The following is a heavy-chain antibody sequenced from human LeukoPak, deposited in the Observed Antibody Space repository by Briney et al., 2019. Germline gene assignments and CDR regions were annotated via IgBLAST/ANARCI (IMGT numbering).Heavy chain of an antibody. CDR1: GFTFSSYA. CDR2: ISYDRSNK. CDR3: ARDHYGDYPGY. D-gene: IGHD4-17*01. V-gene: IGHV3-30-3*01. Sequence: GGSLRLSCAASGFTFSSYAMHWVRQAPGKGLEWVAVISYDRSNKYYADSVKGRFTISRDNSKNTLYLQMNSLRAEDTAVYYCARDHYGDYPGYWGQGTLVTVSS. J-gene: IGHJ4*02.